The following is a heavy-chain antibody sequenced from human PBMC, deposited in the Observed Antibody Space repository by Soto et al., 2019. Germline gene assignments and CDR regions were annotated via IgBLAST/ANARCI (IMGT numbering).Heavy chain of an antibody. CDR2: ISGYNGNT. V-gene: IGHV1-18*01. J-gene: IGHJ6*02. Sequence: ASVKVCCKASGYTFTNYGFSWMRQAPGQGLEWMGWISGYNGNTKYAEKFQGRVTMTTDTSTSTAHMELRSLRSDDTAVYYCAREGQAPYYYYGMDVWGQGTAVTVSS. CDR1: GYTFTNYG. CDR3: AREGQAPYYYYGMDV.